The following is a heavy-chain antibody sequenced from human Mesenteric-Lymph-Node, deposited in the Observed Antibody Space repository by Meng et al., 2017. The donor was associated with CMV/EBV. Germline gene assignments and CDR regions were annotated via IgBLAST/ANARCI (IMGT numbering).Heavy chain of an antibody. Sequence: GGSLRLSCAASGFTVSSNYMSWVRQAPGKGLEWVSVIYSGGSTYYADSVKGRFTISRDNSKNTVYLQMNSLRAEDTAVYYCARDHGNGWFDPWGQGTLVTVSS. CDR3: ARDHGNGWFDP. CDR2: IYSGGST. D-gene: IGHD2-8*01. V-gene: IGHV3-53*01. J-gene: IGHJ5*02. CDR1: GFTVSSNY.